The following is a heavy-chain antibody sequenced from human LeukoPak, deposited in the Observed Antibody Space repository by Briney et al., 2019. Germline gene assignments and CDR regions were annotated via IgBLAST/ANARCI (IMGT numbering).Heavy chain of an antibody. CDR1: GYTLTELP. CDR2: FDPEDGET. J-gene: IGHJ4*02. CDR3: AAMNEYSSGWPYFDY. V-gene: IGHV1-24*01. D-gene: IGHD6-19*01. Sequence: ASVKVSCKVSGYTLTELPMHWVRQAPGKGLEWMGGFDPEDGETIYAQKFQGRVTMTEDTSTDTAYMELSSLRSEDTAVYYCAAMNEYSSGWPYFDYWGQGTLVTVSS.